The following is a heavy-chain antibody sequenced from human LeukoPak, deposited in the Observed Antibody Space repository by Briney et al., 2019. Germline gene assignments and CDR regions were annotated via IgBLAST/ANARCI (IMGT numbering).Heavy chain of an antibody. V-gene: IGHV3-23*03. CDR3: AKRNTMIRGGPSFDY. Sequence: GGSLRLSCAASGFTFSSYMSWVRQAPGKGLEWVSIIFGAGKNTTYYADSVKGRFTVSRDNSKNTLYLQMTNLRPEDTAKYYCAKRNTMIRGGPSFDYWGQGILVAVSS. CDR2: IFGAGKNTT. CDR1: GFTFSSY. D-gene: IGHD3-10*01. J-gene: IGHJ4*02.